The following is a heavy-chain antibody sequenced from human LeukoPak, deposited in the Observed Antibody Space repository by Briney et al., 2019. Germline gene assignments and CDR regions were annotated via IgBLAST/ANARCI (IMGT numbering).Heavy chain of an antibody. CDR2: IRGKADGGAT. Sequence: GGSLRLSCTASGFTFGDYAMSWVRQAPGKGLEWVGFIRGKADGGATEVAASVKGRFTISRDDSKSIAYLRMNSLKTEDTALYYCTRDGNYGDYIGAYFDYWGQGTLVTVSS. CDR1: GFTFGDYA. D-gene: IGHD4-17*01. V-gene: IGHV3-49*04. CDR3: TRDGNYGDYIGAYFDY. J-gene: IGHJ4*02.